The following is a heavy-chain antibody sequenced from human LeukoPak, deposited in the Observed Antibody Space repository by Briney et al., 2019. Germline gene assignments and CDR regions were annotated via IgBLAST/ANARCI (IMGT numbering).Heavy chain of an antibody. CDR1: GYTLTELS. CDR2: FDPEDGET. V-gene: IGHV1-24*01. CDR3: ATGYSGSFLYYFDY. Sequence: ASVTVSCTVSGYTLTELSMHWVRQAPGKGLEWMGGFDPEDGETIYAQKFQGRVTMTEDTSTDTAYMELSSLRSEDTAVYYCATGYSGSFLYYFDYWGQGTLVTVSS. D-gene: IGHD1-26*01. J-gene: IGHJ4*02.